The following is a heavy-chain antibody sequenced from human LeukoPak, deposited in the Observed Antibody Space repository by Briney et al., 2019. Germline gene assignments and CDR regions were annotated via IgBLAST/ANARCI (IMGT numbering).Heavy chain of an antibody. CDR1: GGSISSSSYY. V-gene: IGHV4-39*01. CDR3: AGLRRQWLAFDY. J-gene: IGHJ4*02. Sequence: PSETLSLTCTVSGGSISSSSYYWGWIRQPPGKGLEWIGSIYYGESTYYNPSLKSRVTMSVDTSKNKFSLKLSSVTAADTAVYYCAGLRRQWLAFDYWGQGTLVTVFS. CDR2: IYYGEST. D-gene: IGHD6-19*01.